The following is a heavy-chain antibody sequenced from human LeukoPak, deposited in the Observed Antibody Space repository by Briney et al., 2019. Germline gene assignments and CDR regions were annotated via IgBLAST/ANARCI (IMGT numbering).Heavy chain of an antibody. CDR3: TRGDYYDY. Sequence: RSLRLSCTASGFTFGDYAMSWVRQAPGKGLEWVGFIRSKPYGGTTEYAASVKGRFTISRDDSNSLAYLQMNSLKTEDTAVYYCTRGDYYDYWGQGTLVTVSS. CDR1: GFTFGDYA. J-gene: IGHJ4*02. V-gene: IGHV3-49*04. CDR2: IRSKPYGGTT.